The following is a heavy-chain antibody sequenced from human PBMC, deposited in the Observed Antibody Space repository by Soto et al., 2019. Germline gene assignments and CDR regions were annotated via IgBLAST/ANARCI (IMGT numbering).Heavy chain of an antibody. CDR1: EFTFSSYW. V-gene: IGHV3-7*01. Sequence: PWGSLRLSCAAFEFTFSSYWMSWVRQAPGKGLEWVANINQDGSEKYYVDSVKGRFTISRDNAKNSLYLQMNSLRAEDTAVYYCARDRYCSTTSCNDYYGMDVWGQGTTVTVSS. CDR2: INQDGSEK. D-gene: IGHD2-2*01. CDR3: ARDRYCSTTSCNDYYGMDV. J-gene: IGHJ6*02.